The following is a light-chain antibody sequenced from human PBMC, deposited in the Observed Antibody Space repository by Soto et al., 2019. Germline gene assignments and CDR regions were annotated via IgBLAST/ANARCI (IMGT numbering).Light chain of an antibody. CDR1: SSDVGGYNY. CDR2: DVS. CDR3: SSYTSSSTLV. V-gene: IGLV2-14*01. Sequence: QSALTQPASVSGSPGQSITISCTGTSSDVGGYNYVSWYQQHPGKAPKLMIYDVSNRPSGVSNRFSGSKSGNTASLTISGLQAEDEAEYYCSSYTSSSTLVFGGGTPLTVL. J-gene: IGLJ2*01.